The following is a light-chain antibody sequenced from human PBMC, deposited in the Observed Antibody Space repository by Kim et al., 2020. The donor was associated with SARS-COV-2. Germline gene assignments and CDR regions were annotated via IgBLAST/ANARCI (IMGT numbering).Light chain of an antibody. V-gene: IGKV1-9*01. CDR2: AAS. Sequence: QLTQSPSSLSASVGDRVTITCRASQGISSYLAWYQQKPGKAPKLLIFAASSLQSGVPSRFSGSGSGTDFTLTINSLQPEDFATYYCQQFNGYPLTFGGGTKVEIK. CDR3: QQFNGYPLT. CDR1: QGISSY. J-gene: IGKJ4*01.